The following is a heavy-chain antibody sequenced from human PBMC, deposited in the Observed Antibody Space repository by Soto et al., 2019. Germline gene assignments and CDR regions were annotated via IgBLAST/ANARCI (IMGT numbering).Heavy chain of an antibody. CDR1: GFTFSSYW. D-gene: IGHD3-16*01. CDR3: ARDRGSKLADY. V-gene: IGHV3-74*01. J-gene: IGHJ4*02. CDR2: INSDGSST. Sequence: GGSLRLSCAASGFTFSSYWMHWVRQAPGKGPVWVSRINSDGSSTSYADPVKGRFTISRDNAKNTLYLQMNSLRAEDTAVYYCARDRGSKLADYWGRGTLVTVSS.